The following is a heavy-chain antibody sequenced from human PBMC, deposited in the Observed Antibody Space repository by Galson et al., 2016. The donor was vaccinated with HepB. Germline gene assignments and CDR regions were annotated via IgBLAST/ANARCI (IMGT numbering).Heavy chain of an antibody. V-gene: IGHV3-7*01. CDR2: IKQDGSEQ. CDR3: ARSNFYSGNHCSSTSCYFDY. Sequence: SLRLSCAASGFTFTNYWMSWVRQAPGKGLEWVANIKQDGSEQDYVDYVKGRFTISRDNARNSLYLQMNSLRAEDTAVYYCARSNFYSGNHCSSTSCYFDYWGQGTLVTASS. D-gene: IGHD2-2*01. J-gene: IGHJ4*02. CDR1: GFTFTNYW.